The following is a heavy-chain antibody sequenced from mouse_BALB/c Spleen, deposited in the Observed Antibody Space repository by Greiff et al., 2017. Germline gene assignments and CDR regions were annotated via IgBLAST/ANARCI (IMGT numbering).Heavy chain of an antibody. D-gene: IGHD2-10*01. Sequence: VQLQQSGAELVRPGVSVKISCKGSGYTFTDYAMHWVKQSHAKSLEWIGVISTYYGDASYNQKFKGKATMTVDKSSSTAYMELARLTSEDSAIYYCASEAYYGNYGAYWGQGTLVTVSA. CDR2: ISTYYGDA. V-gene: IGHV1S137*01. CDR3: ASEAYYGNYGAY. CDR1: GYTFTDYA. J-gene: IGHJ3*01.